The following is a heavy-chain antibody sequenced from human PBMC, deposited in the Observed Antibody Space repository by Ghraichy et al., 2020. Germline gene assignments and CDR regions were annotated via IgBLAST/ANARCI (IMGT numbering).Heavy chain of an antibody. J-gene: IGHJ6*02. V-gene: IGHV1-69*13. Sequence: SVKVSCKASGGTFSSYAISWVRQAPGQGLEWMGGIIPIFGTANYAQKFQGRVTITADESTSTAYMELSSLRSEDTAVYYCARDLRGNGDPTYYYYGMDVWGQGTTVTVSS. CDR3: ARDLRGNGDPTYYYYGMDV. CDR1: GGTFSSYA. D-gene: IGHD4-17*01. CDR2: IIPIFGTA.